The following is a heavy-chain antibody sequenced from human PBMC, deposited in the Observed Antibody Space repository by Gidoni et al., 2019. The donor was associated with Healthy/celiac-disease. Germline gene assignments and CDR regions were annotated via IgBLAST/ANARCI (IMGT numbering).Heavy chain of an antibody. J-gene: IGHJ4*02. V-gene: IGHV2-5*02. Sequence: QITLKEYGPTLVTPTQTLPLTCTFSGFSLSTNGWAVGWIRQPPGKALEWLELVYWDDDKRYSTSLRSRLTINKDTSKNHVVLTMTNMDPVDTATYYCALRYFDPFDYWGQGTLVTVSS. CDR1: GFSLSTNGWA. CDR2: VYWDDDK. D-gene: IGHD3-9*01. CDR3: ALRYFDPFDY.